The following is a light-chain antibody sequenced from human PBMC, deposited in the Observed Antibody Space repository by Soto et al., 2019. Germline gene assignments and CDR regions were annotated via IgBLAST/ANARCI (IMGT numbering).Light chain of an antibody. V-gene: IGKV3-15*01. J-gene: IGKJ1*01. CDR1: DSVSSN. CDR3: QQYNNWPWGT. Sequence: EIVLTQSPGTLSVSPGERATLSCRASDSVSSNLAWYQQKPGQPPRLLIFGASTRATGIPARFSGSGSGTEFTLTISSLQSEDFAVYYCQQYNNWPWGTFGQGTKVDIK. CDR2: GAS.